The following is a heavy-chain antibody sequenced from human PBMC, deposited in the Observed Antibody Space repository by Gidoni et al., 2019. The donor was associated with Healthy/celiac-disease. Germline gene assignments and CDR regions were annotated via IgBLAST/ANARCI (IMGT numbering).Heavy chain of an antibody. D-gene: IGHD6-19*01. CDR1: GGSISSYY. CDR2: IYYSGST. J-gene: IGHJ6*03. Sequence: QVQLQESGPGLVKPSETLSLTCTVSGGSISSYYWSWIRQPPGKGLEWIGYIYYSGSTNYNPSLKSRVTISVDTSKNQFSLKLSSVTAADTAVYYCARAVADTYYYYYYMDVWGKGTTVTVSS. CDR3: ARAVADTYYYYYYMDV. V-gene: IGHV4-59*01.